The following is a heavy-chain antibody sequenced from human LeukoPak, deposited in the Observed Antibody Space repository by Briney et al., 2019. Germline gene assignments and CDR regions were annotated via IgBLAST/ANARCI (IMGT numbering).Heavy chain of an antibody. CDR3: ARGPRGYCSSTSCYPLDY. V-gene: IGHV4-34*01. J-gene: IGHJ4*02. CDR1: GGSFSGYY. D-gene: IGHD2-2*01. CDR2: INHSGST. Sequence: SETLSLTCAVYGGSFSGYYWSWIRQPPGKGLEWIGEINHSGSTNYNPSLKSRVTISVDTSKNQFSLKLSPVTAADTAVYYCARGPRGYCSSTSCYPLDYWGQGTLVTVSS.